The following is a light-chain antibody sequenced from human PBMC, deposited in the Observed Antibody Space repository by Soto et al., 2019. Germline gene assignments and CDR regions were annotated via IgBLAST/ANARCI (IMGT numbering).Light chain of an antibody. Sequence: QSVLTQPASVSGSPGQSITISCTGTSSDVGAYNYVSWYRQHPGKAPKLMIYEVTNRPSGVSNRFSGSKSGSTASLTISGLKAEDEADYYCSSYTSSSTLVFGGGTQLTVL. J-gene: IGLJ3*02. CDR2: EVT. CDR1: SSDVGAYNY. CDR3: SSYTSSSTLV. V-gene: IGLV2-14*01.